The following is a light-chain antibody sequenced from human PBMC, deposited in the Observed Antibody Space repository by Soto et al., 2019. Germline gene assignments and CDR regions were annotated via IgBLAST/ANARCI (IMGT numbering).Light chain of an antibody. V-gene: IGKV1-39*01. CDR3: QQTKSFPLT. CDR2: TAS. Sequence: DIQMTQSPSSLSASVGDRVTITCRASQNINRYLNWYQLKPGKSPRLLIYTASILQTGVPSGFSGSGSGTDFTLTISSLQTEDFATYYCQQTKSFPLTFGGGTKVEIK. J-gene: IGKJ4*01. CDR1: QNINRY.